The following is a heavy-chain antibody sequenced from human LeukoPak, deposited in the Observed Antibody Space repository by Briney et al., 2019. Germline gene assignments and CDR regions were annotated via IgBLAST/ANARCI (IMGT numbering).Heavy chain of an antibody. D-gene: IGHD5-24*01. CDR2: ISSSNSYT. CDR3: ARGRGGYNYFDY. V-gene: IGHV3-11*06. J-gene: IGHJ4*02. CDR1: RFTFSDYY. Sequence: GGSLRLSCAASRFTFSDYYMGWVRQAPGKGLEWVSHISSSNSYTSYADSVKGRFTISRDNAKNSLYLQMNSLRAEDTAVYYCARGRGGYNYFDYWGQGALVTVSS.